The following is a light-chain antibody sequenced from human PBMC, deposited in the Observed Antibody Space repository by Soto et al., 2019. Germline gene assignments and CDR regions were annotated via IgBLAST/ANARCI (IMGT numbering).Light chain of an antibody. CDR2: GDS. V-gene: IGLV1-40*01. CDR1: SSNIGAGYN. CDR3: QSYDSSLSGWL. J-gene: IGLJ3*02. Sequence: QSVLTQPPSVSGAPGQRVTISSTGSSSNIGAGYNVHWYQQDPGTAPKLLIYGDSNRPSGVPDRFSGSKSGTSASLAITGLQAEDEADYYCQSYDSSLSGWLFGGGTKVTVL.